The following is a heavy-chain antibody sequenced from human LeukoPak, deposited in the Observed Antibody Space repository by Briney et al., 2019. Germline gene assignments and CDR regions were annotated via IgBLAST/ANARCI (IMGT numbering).Heavy chain of an antibody. J-gene: IGHJ4*02. D-gene: IGHD1-1*01. Sequence: SETLSLTCAVYGGSFSGYYWSWIRQPPGKGLEWIGEINHSGSTNYNPSLKSRVTISVDTSKNQFSLKLSSVTAADTAGYYCARVLDGTDHDYWGQGTLVTVSS. V-gene: IGHV4-34*01. CDR1: GGSFSGYY. CDR3: ARVLDGTDHDY. CDR2: INHSGST.